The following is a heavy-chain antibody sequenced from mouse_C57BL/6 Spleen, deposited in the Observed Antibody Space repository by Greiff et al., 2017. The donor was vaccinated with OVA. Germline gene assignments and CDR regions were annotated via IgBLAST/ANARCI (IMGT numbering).Heavy chain of an antibody. CDR2: IRLKSDNYAT. J-gene: IGHJ1*03. V-gene: IGHV6-3*01. Sequence: EVKLEESGGGLVQPGGSMKLSCVASGFTFSNYWMNWVRQSPEKGLEWVAQIRLKSDNYATHYAESVKGRFTISRDDSKSSVYLQMNNLRAEDTGIYYCTGEDGYSFYWYFDVWGTGTTVTVSS. D-gene: IGHD2-3*01. CDR1: GFTFSNYW. CDR3: TGEDGYSFYWYFDV.